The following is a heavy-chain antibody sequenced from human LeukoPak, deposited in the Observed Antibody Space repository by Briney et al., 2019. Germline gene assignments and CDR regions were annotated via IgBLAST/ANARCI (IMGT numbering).Heavy chain of an antibody. CDR1: GFTFSYYG. CDR3: ARGAGLGELSS. Sequence: GGSLRLSCAASGFTFSYYGLHWVRQGPGKGLEWVAVISYDGSNKYYADSVKGRFTISRDNSKNTLYLQMNSLRAEDTAVYYCARGAGLGELSSWGQGTLVTVSS. CDR2: ISYDGSNK. D-gene: IGHD3-16*02. J-gene: IGHJ4*02. V-gene: IGHV3-30*03.